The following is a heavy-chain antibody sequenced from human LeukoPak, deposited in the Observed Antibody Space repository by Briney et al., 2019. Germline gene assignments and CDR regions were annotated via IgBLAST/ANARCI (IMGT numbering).Heavy chain of an antibody. J-gene: IGHJ4*02. Sequence: VKVSCKASGGTFSSYAISWVRQAPGQGLEWMGRIIPILGIANYAQKFQGRVTLTADKSTSTAYMELSSLSSEDPAVYYCARPSKGIAAANYWAQGPLVTVSS. CDR1: GGTFSSYA. CDR2: IIPILGIA. V-gene: IGHV1-69*04. D-gene: IGHD6-13*01. CDR3: ARPSKGIAAANY.